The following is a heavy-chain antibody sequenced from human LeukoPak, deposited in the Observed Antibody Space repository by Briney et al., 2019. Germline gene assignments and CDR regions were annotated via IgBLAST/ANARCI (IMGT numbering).Heavy chain of an antibody. V-gene: IGHV3-21*01. D-gene: IGHD6-19*01. CDR2: ISSTSAYI. CDR3: ARVAVAGPTGWFDS. Sequence: GGSLRLSCAASGFALRSYTVTWVRQVPGKGLEWVSSISSTSAYIYYAESVKGRFSISRDNVDNVVHLQMSSLRNEDTAFYYCARVAVAGPTGWFDSWGQGTLVTVSS. CDR1: GFALRSYT. J-gene: IGHJ5*01.